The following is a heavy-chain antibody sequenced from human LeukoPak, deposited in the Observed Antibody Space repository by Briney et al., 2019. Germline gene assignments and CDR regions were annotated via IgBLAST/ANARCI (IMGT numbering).Heavy chain of an antibody. Sequence: SETLSLTCTVSGGSISSYYWSWLRQPPGKGLEWIGYIYYSGSTNYNPSLKSRVTISVDTSKNQFSLKLSSVTAADTAVYYCARLYSSSFPLYWGQGTLVTVSS. J-gene: IGHJ4*02. D-gene: IGHD6-6*01. CDR1: GGSISSYY. CDR3: ARLYSSSFPLY. CDR2: IYYSGST. V-gene: IGHV4-59*08.